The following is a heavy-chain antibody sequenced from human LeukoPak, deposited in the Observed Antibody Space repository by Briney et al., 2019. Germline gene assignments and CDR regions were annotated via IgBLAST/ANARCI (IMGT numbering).Heavy chain of an antibody. J-gene: IGHJ4*02. CDR1: GFTFSDYY. CDR3: VRDDDRPDNGLDY. Sequence: PGGSLRLSCAASGFTFSDYYMSWIRQAPGKGLEWVSYSSSSGRTTYYVDSVKGRFTISRDNAKNSLYLQMNSLRAEDTAVYYCVRDDDRPDNGLDYWGQGTLVTVSS. V-gene: IGHV3-11*04. D-gene: IGHD3-22*01. CDR2: SSSSGRTT.